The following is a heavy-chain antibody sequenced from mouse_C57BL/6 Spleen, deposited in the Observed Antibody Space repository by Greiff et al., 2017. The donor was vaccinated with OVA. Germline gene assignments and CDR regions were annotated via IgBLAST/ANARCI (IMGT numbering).Heavy chain of an antibody. CDR1: GYSITSGYY. CDR3: ARDLTGFDY. D-gene: IGHD4-1*01. Sequence: EVQRVESGPGLVKPSQSLSLTCSVTGYSITSGYYWNWIRQFPGNKLEWMGYISYDGSNNYNPSLKNRISITRDTSKNQFFLKLNSVTTEDTATYYCARDLTGFDYWGQGTTLTVSS. CDR2: ISYDGSN. J-gene: IGHJ2*01. V-gene: IGHV3-6*01.